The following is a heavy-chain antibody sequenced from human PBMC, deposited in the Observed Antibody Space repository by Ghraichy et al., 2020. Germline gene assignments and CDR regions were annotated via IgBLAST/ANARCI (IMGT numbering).Heavy chain of an antibody. CDR3: ASYNSGWGRFFDS. CDR2: IYYRGST. D-gene: IGHD6-19*01. Sequence: SETLSLTCSVSGGSISSSSYYWGWIRQPPGKGLEWIGSIYYRGSTYYNPSLKSRVTISVDTSKNQFSLKLSSVTAADTAVYYCASYNSGWGRFFDSWGQGTLVTVSS. V-gene: IGHV4-39*01. CDR1: GGSISSSSYY. J-gene: IGHJ4*02.